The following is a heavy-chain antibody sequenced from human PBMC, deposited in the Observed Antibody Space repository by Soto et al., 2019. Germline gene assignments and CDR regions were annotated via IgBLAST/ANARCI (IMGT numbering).Heavy chain of an antibody. V-gene: IGHV1-3*05. Sequence: QVQLVQSGAEEKKPGASVKVSCKASGYTFTSYAMHWVRQAPGQRLEWMGWINAGNGNTKYSQKFQGRVTITRDTFAGTAYMELRSLRSEDTAVYLCARHGSGWDYWGQGTLVTVSS. CDR1: GYTFTSYA. CDR3: ARHGSGWDY. D-gene: IGHD6-19*01. J-gene: IGHJ4*02. CDR2: INAGNGNT.